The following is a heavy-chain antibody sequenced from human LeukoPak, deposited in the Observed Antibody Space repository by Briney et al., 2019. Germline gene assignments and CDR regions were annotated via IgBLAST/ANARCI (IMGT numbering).Heavy chain of an antibody. CDR2: ISDTGATT. CDR1: GFTFSSYA. CDR3: AKDTPLGRYCTNGVCSPFDY. Sequence: GGSLRLSCAGSGFTFSSYAMSWVRQAPGKGLEWGSAISDTGATTYDADSVKGRFTISRDNSRSTLYLQMNSPRPEDTALYDCAKDTPLGRYCTNGVCSPFDYWGQGTLVTVSS. J-gene: IGHJ4*02. D-gene: IGHD2-8*01. V-gene: IGHV3-23*01.